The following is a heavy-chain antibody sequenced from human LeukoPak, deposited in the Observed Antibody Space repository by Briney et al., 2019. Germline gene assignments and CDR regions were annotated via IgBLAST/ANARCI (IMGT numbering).Heavy chain of an antibody. CDR1: GFTFSSYA. Sequence: GASLRLSCSASGFTFSSYAMSGVRQAPGKGLEWVSGISASGGSTDYADSVKGRFTISRDNSKNTLYLQMNSLRAEDTAVYYCAKLCSGGSCYWNYWGQGTLVTVSS. D-gene: IGHD2-15*01. CDR2: ISASGGST. CDR3: AKLCSGGSCYWNY. V-gene: IGHV3-23*01. J-gene: IGHJ4*02.